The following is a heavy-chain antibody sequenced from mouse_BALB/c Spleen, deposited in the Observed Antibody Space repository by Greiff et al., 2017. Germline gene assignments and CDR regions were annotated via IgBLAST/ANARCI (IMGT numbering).Heavy chain of an antibody. V-gene: IGHV2-2*02. CDR3: ARKGGNAMDY. CDR2: IWSGGST. Sequence: VKLMESGPGLVAPSQSLSITCTVSGFSLTSYGVHWVRQPPGKGLEWLGVIWSGGSTDYNAAFISRLSISKDNSKSQVFFKMNSLQANDTAIYYCARKGGNAMDYWGQGTSVTVSS. CDR1: GFSLTSYG. J-gene: IGHJ4*01.